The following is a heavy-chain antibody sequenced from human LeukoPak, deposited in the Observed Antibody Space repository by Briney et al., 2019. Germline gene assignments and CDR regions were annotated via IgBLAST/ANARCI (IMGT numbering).Heavy chain of an antibody. J-gene: IGHJ3*02. V-gene: IGHV5-51*01. CDR1: GYSFTSYC. CDR2: IYPGDSDT. CDR3: ARRIAARRADAFDI. Sequence: GESLKISCNGSGYSFTSYCIGWVRQMPGKGLEWMGIIYPGDSDTRYSPSFQGQVTISADKSISTAYLQWSSLKASDTAMYYCARRIAARRADAFDIWGQGTMVTVSS. D-gene: IGHD6-6*01.